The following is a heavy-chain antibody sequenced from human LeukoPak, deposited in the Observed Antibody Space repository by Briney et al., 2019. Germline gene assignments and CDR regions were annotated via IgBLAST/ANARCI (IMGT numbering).Heavy chain of an antibody. J-gene: IGHJ4*02. CDR3: ARRRYNWNAVDY. CDR2: ISSSGNII. D-gene: IGHD1-20*01. Sequence: GGSLRLSCAASGFTFSDYYMSWIRQAPGKGLEWVSYISSSGNIIYYADSVKGRFTISRDNAKNSLYLQMNSLRAEDTAVYYCARRRYNWNAVDYWGQGTLVTVSS. V-gene: IGHV3-11*01. CDR1: GFTFSDYY.